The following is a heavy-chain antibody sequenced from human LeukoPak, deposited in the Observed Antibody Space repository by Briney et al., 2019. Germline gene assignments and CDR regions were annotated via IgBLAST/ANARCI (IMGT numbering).Heavy chain of an antibody. CDR1: GFTVSSNY. CDR3: ARCGGDCFLDY. V-gene: IGHV3-53*01. Sequence: GGSLRLSCAAPGFTVSSNYMSWVRQAPGKGLEWVSVIYSGGSTYYADSVKGRFTISRDNSKNTLYLQMNSLRAEDTAVYYCARCGGDCFLDYWGQGTLVTVSS. CDR2: IYSGGST. D-gene: IGHD2-21*02. J-gene: IGHJ4*02.